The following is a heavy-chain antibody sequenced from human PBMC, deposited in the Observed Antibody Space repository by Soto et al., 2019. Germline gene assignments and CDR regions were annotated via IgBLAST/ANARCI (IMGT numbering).Heavy chain of an antibody. CDR1: GFTFSGSA. D-gene: IGHD2-15*01. CDR3: TRRDVVVVAAANYYYYYMDV. CDR2: IRSKANSYAT. Sequence: GGSLRLSCAASGFTFSGSAMHWVHQASGKGLEWVGRIRSKANSYATAYAASVKGRFTISRDDSKNTAYLQMNSLKTEDTAVYYCTRRDVVVVAAANYYYYYMDVWGKGTTVTVSS. J-gene: IGHJ6*03. V-gene: IGHV3-73*01.